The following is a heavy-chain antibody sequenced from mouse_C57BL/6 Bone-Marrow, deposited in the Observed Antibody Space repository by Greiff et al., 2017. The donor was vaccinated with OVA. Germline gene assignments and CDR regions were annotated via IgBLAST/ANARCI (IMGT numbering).Heavy chain of an antibody. CDR2: IHPNSGST. D-gene: IGHD1-1*01. V-gene: IGHV1-64*01. CDR3: ARSGGSSLDY. Sequence: QVQLQQPGAELVKPGASVKLSCKASGYTFTSYWMHWVKQRPGQGLEWIGMIHPNSGSTNYNEKVKSKATLTVDKSSSTAYMQLSSLTSEDSAVYYCARSGGSSLDYWGQGTTLTVSS. CDR1: GYTFTSYW. J-gene: IGHJ2*01.